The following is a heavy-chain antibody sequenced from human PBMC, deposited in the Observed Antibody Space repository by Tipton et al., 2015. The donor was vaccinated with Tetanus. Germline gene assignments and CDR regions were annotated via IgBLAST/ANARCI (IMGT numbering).Heavy chain of an antibody. CDR1: GFIFSSYG. Sequence: SLRLSCAASGFIFSSYGIHWVRQAPGKGLEWVAVSWYDGTDQYYADSVKGRFTLSGDNSKNTLYLQMNSLRAGDTALYYCAREAGCSGGSCFSGGFDNWGQGTQVTVSS. J-gene: IGHJ4*02. CDR2: SWYDGTDQ. CDR3: AREAGCSGGSCFSGGFDN. V-gene: IGHV3-33*01. D-gene: IGHD2-15*01.